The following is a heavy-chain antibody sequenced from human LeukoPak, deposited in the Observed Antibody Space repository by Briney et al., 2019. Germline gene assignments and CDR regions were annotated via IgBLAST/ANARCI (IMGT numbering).Heavy chain of an antibody. CDR2: LDSSGGST. Sequence: GGSLRLSCAASGFTFSSYAMYWVRQAPGKGLEWVSTLDSSGGSTYYADSVKGRFTISRDNSKSTFYLQMNSLRADDTAVYYCAKGSGSGWYGWFAPWGQGTLVTVSS. V-gene: IGHV3-23*01. CDR1: GFTFSSYA. D-gene: IGHD6-19*01. CDR3: AKGSGSGWYGWFAP. J-gene: IGHJ5*02.